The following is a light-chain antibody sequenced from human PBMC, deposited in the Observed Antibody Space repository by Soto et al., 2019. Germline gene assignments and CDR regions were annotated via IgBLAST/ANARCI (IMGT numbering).Light chain of an antibody. Sequence: QPVLTQAPSASASLGASVKLTCTLSSGHSHYAIAWHQQQPEKGPRYLMKVDSDGSHNRGDGIPDRFSGSSSGTERYLTISSLQSEDEADYHCQTWGTGTRVFGGGTKLTVL. CDR3: QTWGTGTRV. V-gene: IGLV4-69*01. CDR2: VDSDGSH. CDR1: SGHSHYA. J-gene: IGLJ3*02.